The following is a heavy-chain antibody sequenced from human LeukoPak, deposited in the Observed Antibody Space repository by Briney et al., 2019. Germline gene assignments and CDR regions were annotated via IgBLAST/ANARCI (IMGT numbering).Heavy chain of an antibody. CDR3: ARLYQGKRPPDY. V-gene: IGHV4-39*01. J-gene: IGHJ4*02. CDR2: IFHSGST. D-gene: IGHD6-25*01. Sequence: SSETLSLTCTISGDSIFSTTYYWGWVRQPPGKGLEWIGSIFHSGSTYYNPSLKSRVTMSVDTSKNQLSLSLRSVTAADTAVYYCARLYQGKRPPDYWGQGTLVTVPS. CDR1: GDSIFSTTYY.